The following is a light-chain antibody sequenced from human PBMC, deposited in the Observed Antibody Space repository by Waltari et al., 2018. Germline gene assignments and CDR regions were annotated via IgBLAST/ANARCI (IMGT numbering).Light chain of an antibody. Sequence: EAVMTQSPVTLPVSPGESSTPPCRASQYVNIHLDWYQQKPGKAPRLLIYAAPTRATGVPARFSGSGSGTDFTLTISSLQSEDFAVYYCQQYNDCPRTFGLGTKVEIK. CDR2: AAP. CDR3: QQYNDCPRT. V-gene: IGKV3-15*01. CDR1: QYVNIH. J-gene: IGKJ1*01.